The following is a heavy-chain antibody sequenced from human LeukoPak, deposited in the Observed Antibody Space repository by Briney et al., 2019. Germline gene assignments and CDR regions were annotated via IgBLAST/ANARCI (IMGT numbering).Heavy chain of an antibody. CDR3: ARDTGVRYYGSGSYYNRYFDY. Sequence: PSETLSLTCTVSGGSISSYYWSWIRHPPGKGLEWIGYIYYSGSTNYNPSLKSRVTISVDTSKNQFSLKLSSVTAADTAVYYCARDTGVRYYGSGSYYNRYFDYWGQGTLVTVSS. CDR2: IYYSGST. D-gene: IGHD3-10*01. CDR1: GGSISSYY. J-gene: IGHJ4*02. V-gene: IGHV4-59*01.